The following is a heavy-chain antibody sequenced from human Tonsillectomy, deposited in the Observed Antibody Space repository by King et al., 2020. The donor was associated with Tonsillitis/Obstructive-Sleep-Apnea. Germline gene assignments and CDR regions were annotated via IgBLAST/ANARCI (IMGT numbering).Heavy chain of an antibody. J-gene: IGHJ4*02. CDR1: GYTFPNYG. CDR3: ARDSMSHYYDSSGYYTFNY. CDR2: ISAYNGHT. V-gene: IGHV1-18*01. D-gene: IGHD3-22*01. Sequence: VQLVQSGAEVKKPGASVKVSCKASGYTFPNYGISWVRQAPGQGLEWMGWISAYNGHTNYAQKLQGRLTMTTDTSTSTAYLELRILRSDDTAVYYCARDSMSHYYDSSGYYTFNYWGQGTLVTVSS.